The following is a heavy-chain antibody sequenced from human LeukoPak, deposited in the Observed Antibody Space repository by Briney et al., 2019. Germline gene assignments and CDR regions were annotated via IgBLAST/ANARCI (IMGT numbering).Heavy chain of an antibody. D-gene: IGHD3-10*01. CDR2: IYYSGYT. Sequence: PSETLSLTCTVSGGSISSSNYYWGWIRQPPGKGLEWIGYIYYSGYTNYNPSLKSRVTISVDTSKNQFSLKLSSVTAADTAVYYCARTTMVRGTYYMDVWGKETTVTISS. CDR3: ARTTMVRGTYYMDV. V-gene: IGHV4-61*05. J-gene: IGHJ6*03. CDR1: GGSISSSNYY.